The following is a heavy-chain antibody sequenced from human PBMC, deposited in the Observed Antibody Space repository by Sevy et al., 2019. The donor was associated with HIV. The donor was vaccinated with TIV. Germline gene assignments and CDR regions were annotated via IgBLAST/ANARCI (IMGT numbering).Heavy chain of an antibody. Sequence: GGSLRLSCAPSGFTFSNYAMSWVRQAPGKGLEWVSTFSFGCGKINYADSVKGRFTISRDNSKNTLYLQMNSLRAEDTALYYCAREGCSKPHDYWGQGTLSPSPQ. J-gene: IGHJ4*02. CDR2: FSFGCGKI. CDR1: GFTFSNYA. CDR3: AREGCSKPHDY. D-gene: IGHD2-2*01. V-gene: IGHV3-23*01.